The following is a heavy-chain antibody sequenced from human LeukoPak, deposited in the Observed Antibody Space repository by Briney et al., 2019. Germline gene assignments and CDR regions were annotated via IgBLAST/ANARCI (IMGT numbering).Heavy chain of an antibody. CDR1: GGSISSGGYY. D-gene: IGHD3-16*02. CDR2: IKYSGST. V-gene: IGHV4-31*03. J-gene: IGHJ4*02. Sequence: SGTLSLTCTVSGGSISSGGYYWSWIRQHPGKGLEWIGYIKYSGSTHYNPSLKSRVTISVDTFKNQFSLKLSSVTAADTAVYYCARASRLGELSLGYWGQGTLVTVSS. CDR3: ARASRLGELSLGY.